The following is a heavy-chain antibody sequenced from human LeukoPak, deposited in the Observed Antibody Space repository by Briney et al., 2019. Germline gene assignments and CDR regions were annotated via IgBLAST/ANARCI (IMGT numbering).Heavy chain of an antibody. J-gene: IGHJ4*02. CDR1: GFAFSNFA. V-gene: IGHV3-48*04. Sequence: GGSLRLSCAASGFAFSNFAMSWVRQAPGKGLEWVSYISSSSSTIYYADSVKGRFTISRDNAKNSLYLQMNSLRAEDTAVYYCARGGEITIFGVVPYYFDYWGQGTLVTVSS. CDR3: ARGGEITIFGVVPYYFDY. D-gene: IGHD3-3*01. CDR2: ISSSSSTI.